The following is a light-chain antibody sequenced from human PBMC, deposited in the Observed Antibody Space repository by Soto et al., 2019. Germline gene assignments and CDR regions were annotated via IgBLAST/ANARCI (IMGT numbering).Light chain of an antibody. Sequence: SYELTQPPSVSVSPGQTVTITCSGDKLGDKYACWYQHKPGQSPVLVIYQNNKRPSGIPERFSGSNSGNTATLTISGTQTMDEADYYCQAWVGTVYVFGTGTKLTVL. J-gene: IGLJ1*01. CDR2: QNN. CDR1: KLGDKY. V-gene: IGLV3-1*01. CDR3: QAWVGTVYV.